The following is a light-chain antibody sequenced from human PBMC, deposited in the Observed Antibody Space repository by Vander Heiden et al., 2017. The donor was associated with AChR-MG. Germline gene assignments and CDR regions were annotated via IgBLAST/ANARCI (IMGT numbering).Light chain of an antibody. CDR1: NLATNS. J-gene: IGLJ1*01. CDR2: SDS. V-gene: IGLV3-21*02. Sequence: SYVLTQPPSVSVAPGQTARIPCGGDNLATNSVHWYQQKPGQAPVLVLYSDSDRPSGVPERFSGSNSGNTATLTISWVGAGDEADYYCQVWDSSSHHYVFGSGTMVTVL. CDR3: QVWDSSSHHYV.